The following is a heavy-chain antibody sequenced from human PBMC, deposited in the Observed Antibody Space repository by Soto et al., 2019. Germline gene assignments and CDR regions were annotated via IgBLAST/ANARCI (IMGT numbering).Heavy chain of an antibody. CDR1: GGTFSNYT. D-gene: IGHD5-12*01. V-gene: IGHV1-69*02. J-gene: IGHJ6*03. CDR3: ARGTSGYGYFYYYMDV. Sequence: ASVKVSCKASGGTFSNYTISWVRQAPGQGLEWMGTIIPILGITNCAQKFQGWVTITGDKSISTAYMELSRLRSDDTAVYYCARGTSGYGYFYYYMDVWGKGTTVTVSS. CDR2: IIPILGIT.